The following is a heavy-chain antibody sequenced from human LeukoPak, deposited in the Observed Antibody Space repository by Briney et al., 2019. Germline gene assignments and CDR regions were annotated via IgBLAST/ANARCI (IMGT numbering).Heavy chain of an antibody. CDR3: ASAPSLYGSGGFYNEKGFDP. D-gene: IGHD3-10*01. J-gene: IGHJ5*02. Sequence: SETLSLTCTVSGGSINSRSYYWGWIRQPPGKGLEWIGSIYYSGRTYYNASLKSRVTISVDTSKNQFSLKLSPVTAADTAVYYCASAPSLYGSGGFYNEKGFDPWGQGTLVTVSS. CDR1: GGSINSRSYY. CDR2: IYYSGRT. V-gene: IGHV4-39*01.